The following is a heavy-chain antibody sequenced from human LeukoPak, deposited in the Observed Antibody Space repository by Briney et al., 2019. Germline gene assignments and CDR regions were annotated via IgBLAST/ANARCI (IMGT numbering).Heavy chain of an antibody. J-gene: IGHJ4*02. Sequence: SETLSLTCTVSGYSISSGYYWGWIRQPPGEGLEWFGSIYHSGSTYYNPSLKSRVTISVDTSKNQFSLKLSSVTAADTAVYYCAREISGGWLGELVDYWGQGTLVTVSS. V-gene: IGHV4-38-2*02. D-gene: IGHD3-10*01. CDR2: IYHSGST. CDR3: AREISGGWLGELVDY. CDR1: GYSISSGYY.